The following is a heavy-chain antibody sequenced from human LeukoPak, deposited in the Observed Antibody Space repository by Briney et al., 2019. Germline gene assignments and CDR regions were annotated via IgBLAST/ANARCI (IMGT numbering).Heavy chain of an antibody. V-gene: IGHV3-23*01. J-gene: IGHJ6*02. Sequence: GGSLRLSCAASGFTFSSYAMSWVRQAPGKGLEWVSAISGSGGSTYYAGSVKGRFTISRDNSKNTLYLQMNSLRAEDTAVYYCAKDTPHGRDIVVVPAAIYAPGYYYGMDAWGQGTTVTVSS. CDR2: ISGSGGST. CDR3: AKDTPHGRDIVVVPAAIYAPGYYYGMDA. D-gene: IGHD2-2*01. CDR1: GFTFSSYA.